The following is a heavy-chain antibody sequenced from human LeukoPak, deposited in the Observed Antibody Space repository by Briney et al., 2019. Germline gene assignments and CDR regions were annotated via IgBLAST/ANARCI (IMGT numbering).Heavy chain of an antibody. J-gene: IGHJ5*02. CDR2: IYYSGTT. V-gene: IGHV4-59*12. D-gene: IGHD6-6*01. CDR1: GDSISSYY. Sequence: SETLSLTCTVSGDSISSYYWSWIRQPPGKGLEWIGYIYYSGTTNYNPSLKSRVTISVDRSKNQFSLKLSSVTAADTAVYYCAREDSSSGWFDPWGQGTLVTVSS. CDR3: AREDSSSGWFDP.